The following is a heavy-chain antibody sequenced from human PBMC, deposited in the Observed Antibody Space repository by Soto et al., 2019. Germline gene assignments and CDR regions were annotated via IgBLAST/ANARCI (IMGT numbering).Heavy chain of an antibody. CDR1: GDSVSSNTAS. D-gene: IGHD5-12*01. CDR3: AKGDNLGPKTGYAFDP. J-gene: IGHJ5*02. CDR2: TYFRSKWYN. V-gene: IGHV6-1*01. Sequence: PHTLSLTCAISGDSVSSNTASWNWIRQSPSXGLEWLGRTYFRSKWYNDYAVSVKSRIIINPDTSNNQFSLQLNSVTPEDTAVYFCAKGDNLGPKTGYAFDPWGQGIMVTVSS.